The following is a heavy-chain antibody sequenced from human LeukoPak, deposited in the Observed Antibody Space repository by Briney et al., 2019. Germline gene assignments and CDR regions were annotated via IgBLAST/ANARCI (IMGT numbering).Heavy chain of an antibody. CDR3: ARPSSSSAEYFQH. CDR2: ISSSSSYI. Sequence: GCSLRLSCAASGFTLSDYYMSWSRQAPRNGQKRVSSISSSSSYIYYADSVKGRFTISRDNAKNSLYLQMNSLRAEDTAVYYCARPSSSSAEYFQHWGQGTLVTVSS. CDR1: GFTLSDYY. V-gene: IGHV3-11*06. D-gene: IGHD6-13*01. J-gene: IGHJ1*01.